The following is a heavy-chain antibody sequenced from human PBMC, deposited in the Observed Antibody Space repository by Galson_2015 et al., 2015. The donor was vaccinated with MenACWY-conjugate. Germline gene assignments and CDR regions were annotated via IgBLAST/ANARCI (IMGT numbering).Heavy chain of an antibody. V-gene: IGHV1-69*04. Sequence: SCKASGGTFSSYAISWVRQAPGQGLEWMGRIIPILGIANYAQKFQGRVTITADKSTSTAYMELSSLRSEDTAVYYCARGRIAVAYYYYYGMDVWGQGTTVTVPS. J-gene: IGHJ6*02. CDR3: ARGRIAVAYYYYYGMDV. D-gene: IGHD6-19*01. CDR2: IIPILGIA. CDR1: GGTFSSYA.